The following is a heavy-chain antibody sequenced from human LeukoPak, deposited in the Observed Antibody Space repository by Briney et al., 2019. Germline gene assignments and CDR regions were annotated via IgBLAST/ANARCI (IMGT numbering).Heavy chain of an antibody. J-gene: IGHJ4*02. CDR1: VYTFTSYA. CDR3: AREDLAAQYYFDY. D-gene: IGHD6-6*01. Sequence: ASVKVSCKAFVYTFTSYAMNWVRQAPGQGLEWMGWINTNTGNPTYAQGFTGRFVFSLDTSVSTAYLQISSLKAEDTAVYYCAREDLAAQYYFDYWGQGTLVTVSS. V-gene: IGHV7-4-1*02. CDR2: INTNTGNP.